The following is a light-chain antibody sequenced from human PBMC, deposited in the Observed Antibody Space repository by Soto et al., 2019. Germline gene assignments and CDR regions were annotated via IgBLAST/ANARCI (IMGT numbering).Light chain of an antibody. Sequence: QSALAQPASVSGSPGQSITISCTGTVSDVGGYDSVSWYQQHPGRAPKLIIYEVNNRPSGVSNRFSASKSADTASLTISGLQAEDEANYYCCSYTTSTTYVFGTGTKVTVL. CDR1: VSDVGGYDS. V-gene: IGLV2-14*03. CDR2: EVN. CDR3: CSYTTSTTYV. J-gene: IGLJ1*01.